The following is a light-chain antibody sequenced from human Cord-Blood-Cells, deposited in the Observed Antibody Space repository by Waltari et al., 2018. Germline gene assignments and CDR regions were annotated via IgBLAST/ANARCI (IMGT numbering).Light chain of an antibody. V-gene: IGLV3-21*04. CDR2: YDS. J-gene: IGLJ3*02. Sequence: SYVLTQPPSVSVAPGKTARLTCGGNNIGSKSVHWYQQKPGQPPVLVIYYDSDRPSGIPERFSGSNSGNTATLTISRVEAGDEADYYCQVWDSSSDHPVFGGGTKLTVL. CDR3: QVWDSSSDHPV. CDR1: NIGSKS.